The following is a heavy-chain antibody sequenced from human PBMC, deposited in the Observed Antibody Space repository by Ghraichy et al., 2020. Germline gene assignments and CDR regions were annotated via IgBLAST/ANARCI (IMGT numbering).Heavy chain of an antibody. D-gene: IGHD4-23*01. J-gene: IGHJ6*02. CDR2: ISSSSRTI. CDR1: GFSFSNYI. Sequence: GGSLRLSCAASGFSFSNYIMNWVRQAPGKGLEWVSHISSSSRTISYADSVKGRFTVSRDNAKNSLFLQMNSLRDEDTAVYYCARAFRVVRFYYYDALDVWGQGTTVTVSS. V-gene: IGHV3-48*02. CDR3: ARAFRVVRFYYYDALDV.